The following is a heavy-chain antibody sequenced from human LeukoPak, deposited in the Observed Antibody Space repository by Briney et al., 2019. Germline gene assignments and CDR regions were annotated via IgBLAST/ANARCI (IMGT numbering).Heavy chain of an antibody. D-gene: IGHD3-10*01. CDR2: IKQDGSEK. CDR3: ARAGQEWFGELGFDQ. Sequence: GGSLSLSCAASGFFFSRYWMSWVRQAPGKGREWVANIKQDGSEKNYVESVKGRFTISRDNAKNSLYLQTNSLRAEDTAVYYCARAGQEWFGELGFDQWGQGTLVIVSS. CDR1: GFFFSRYW. V-gene: IGHV3-7*01. J-gene: IGHJ4*02.